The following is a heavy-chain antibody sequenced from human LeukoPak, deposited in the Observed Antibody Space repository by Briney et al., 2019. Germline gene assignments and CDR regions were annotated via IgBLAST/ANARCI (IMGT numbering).Heavy chain of an antibody. D-gene: IGHD3-22*01. CDR2: IYPGDSDT. CDR3: ARHRRPSDYYDSSGYYIDY. Sequence: PGESLRISCKGSGYTFSSYWIGWVRQMPGKGLEWMGIIYPGDSDTRYSPSLQGQVTISVDTSIGIAYLQWSSLKASDTAMYYCARHRRPSDYYDSSGYYIDYWGQGTLVTVSS. V-gene: IGHV5-51*01. J-gene: IGHJ4*02. CDR1: GYTFSSYW.